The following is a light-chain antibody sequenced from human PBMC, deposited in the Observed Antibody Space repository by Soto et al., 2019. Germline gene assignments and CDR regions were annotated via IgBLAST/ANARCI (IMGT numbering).Light chain of an antibody. V-gene: IGLV2-18*01. J-gene: IGLJ2*01. CDR3: CLYTTSTVI. CDR2: EVN. CDR1: SSDLGSGYR. Sequence: QSALTQPPSVSGSPGQSVTISCTGSSSDLGSGYRVSWYQQSPGAAPKLLIYEVNNRPSGVPDRFSGSKSGNTASLTISGIQGEDEADYYGCLYTTSTVIFGTGTKLTVL.